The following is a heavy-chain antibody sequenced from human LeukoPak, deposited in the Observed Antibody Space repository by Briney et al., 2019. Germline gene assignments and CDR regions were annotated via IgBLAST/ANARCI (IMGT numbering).Heavy chain of an antibody. CDR1: GGTFSSYA. V-gene: IGHV1-69*04. J-gene: IGHJ3*02. D-gene: IGHD5-18*01. CDR3: ARLIQLWPDDAFDI. Sequence: ASVKVSCKASGGTFSSYAISWVRQAPGQGLEWMGRIIPILGIANYAQKFQGRVTITADKSTSTAYMELSSLRSEDTAVYYCARLIQLWPDDAFDIWGQGTMVTVSS. CDR2: IIPILGIA.